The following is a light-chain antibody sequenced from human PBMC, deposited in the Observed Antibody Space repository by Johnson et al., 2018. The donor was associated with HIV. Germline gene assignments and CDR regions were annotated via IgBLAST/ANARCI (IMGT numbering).Light chain of an antibody. Sequence: QSVLTQPPSVSAAPGQKVTISCSGSSSNIGNNYVSWYQQLPGTAPKLLIYDNYKRPSGIPDRISGSKSGTSATLGITGLPTGDEADYYCGTWDSSLSAAFGTGTKVTVL. CDR1: SSNIGNNY. J-gene: IGLJ1*01. V-gene: IGLV1-51*01. CDR3: GTWDSSLSAA. CDR2: DNY.